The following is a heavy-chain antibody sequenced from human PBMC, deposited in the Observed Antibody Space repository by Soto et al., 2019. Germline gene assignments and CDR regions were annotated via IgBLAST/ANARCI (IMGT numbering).Heavy chain of an antibody. CDR1: GYSISSGYY. CDR2: IYHSGST. V-gene: IGHV4-38-2*02. Sequence: SETLSLTCTVSGYSISSGYYWGWIRQPPGKGLEWIGSIYHSGSTYYNPSLKSRVTISVDTSKNQFSLKLSSVTAADTAVYYCARDDCSGGSCYFGYWGQGTLVTVSS. D-gene: IGHD2-15*01. CDR3: ARDDCSGGSCYFGY. J-gene: IGHJ4*02.